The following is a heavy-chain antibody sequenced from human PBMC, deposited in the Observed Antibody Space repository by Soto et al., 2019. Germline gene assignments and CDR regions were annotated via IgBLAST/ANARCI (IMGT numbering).Heavy chain of an antibody. J-gene: IGHJ4*02. Sequence: VQLLESGGGLVQPGGSLRLSCAVSGFSFSNSAMTWVRQAPGKGLEWVSGISGSGDITYNTDSVKGRFAISRDTSKNVVYLLMRSLRAEDTAVYYCAKVPQWVLRYHDWFFDYWGQGTLVTVSS. D-gene: IGHD3-9*01. V-gene: IGHV3-23*01. CDR2: ISGSGDIT. CDR1: GFSFSNSA. CDR3: AKVPQWVLRYHDWFFDY.